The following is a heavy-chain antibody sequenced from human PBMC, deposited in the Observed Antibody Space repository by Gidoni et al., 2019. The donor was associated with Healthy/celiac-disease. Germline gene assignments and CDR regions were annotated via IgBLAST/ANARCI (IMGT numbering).Heavy chain of an antibody. CDR1: GFTVSSNY. CDR2: IYSGGST. V-gene: IGHV3-66*01. J-gene: IGHJ4*02. D-gene: IGHD3-16*01. CDR3: ARDRSGGRLDLDY. Sequence: EVQLVESGGGLVQPGGSLRLSCAASGFTVSSNYMSWVRQAPGKGLEWVSIIYSGGSTYYADSVKGRFTISRDNPKNTLLLQMNSLRAEDTAVYYCARDRSGGRLDLDYWGQGTLVTVSS.